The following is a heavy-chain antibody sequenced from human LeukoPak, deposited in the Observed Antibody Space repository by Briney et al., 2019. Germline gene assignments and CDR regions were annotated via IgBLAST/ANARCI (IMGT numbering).Heavy chain of an antibody. CDR1: GFTFSDYN. V-gene: IGHV3-11*01. Sequence: PGGSLRLSCAASGFTFSDYNMRWIRQAPGKGLEWVSSISRSGSTKYYADSVKGRFTISRDNAKNSLFLQMNSLRAEDTAVYYCARDRVGQQLVGRKYYYYYMDVWGKGTTVTISS. D-gene: IGHD6-13*01. J-gene: IGHJ6*03. CDR3: ARDRVGQQLVGRKYYYYYMDV. CDR2: ISRSGSTK.